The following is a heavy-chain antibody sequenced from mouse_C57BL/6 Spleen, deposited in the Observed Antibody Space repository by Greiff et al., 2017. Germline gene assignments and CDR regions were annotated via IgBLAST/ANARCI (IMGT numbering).Heavy chain of an antibody. J-gene: IGHJ4*01. CDR1: GYTFTDYN. CDR2: INPNNGGT. CDR3: MSSSGPLYYYAMDY. D-gene: IGHD3-2*02. V-gene: IGHV1-22*01. Sequence: EVQLQQSGPELVKPGASVKMSCKASGYTFTDYNMHWVKQSHGKSLEWIGYINPNNGGTSYNQKFKGKATLTVNKSSSTAYMELRSLTSEDSAVYYCMSSSGPLYYYAMDYWGQGTSVTVSS.